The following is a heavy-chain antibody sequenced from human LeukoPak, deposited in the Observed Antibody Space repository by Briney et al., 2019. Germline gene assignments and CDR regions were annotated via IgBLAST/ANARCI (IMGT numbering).Heavy chain of an antibody. Sequence: GVLRLSCTASGFTFGDYAMSWFRQAPGKGLEWVGFIRSKAYGGTTEYAASVKGRFTISRDDSKSIAYLQMNSLKPEDTAVYYCTIVVVTAPVCWGQGTLVTVSS. D-gene: IGHD2-21*02. CDR3: TIVVVTAPVC. V-gene: IGHV3-49*03. CDR2: IRSKAYGGTT. J-gene: IGHJ4*02. CDR1: GFTFGDYA.